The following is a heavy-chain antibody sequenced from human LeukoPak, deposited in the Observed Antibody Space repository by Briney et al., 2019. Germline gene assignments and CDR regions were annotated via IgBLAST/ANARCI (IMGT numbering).Heavy chain of an antibody. J-gene: IGHJ4*02. CDR1: GGSISSSSYY. Sequence: SETLSLTCTVSGGSISSSSYYWGWIRQPPGKGLEWIGTIYYSGSTYYNPSLKSRVTISVDTSKNQFSLKLSSVTAADTAVYYCAKDHIRRDGYSDFDYWGQGTLVTVSS. CDR2: IYYSGST. D-gene: IGHD5-24*01. CDR3: AKDHIRRDGYSDFDY. V-gene: IGHV4-39*02.